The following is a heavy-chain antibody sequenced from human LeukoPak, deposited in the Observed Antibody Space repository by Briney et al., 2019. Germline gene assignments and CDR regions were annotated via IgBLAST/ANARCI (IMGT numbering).Heavy chain of an antibody. V-gene: IGHV5-51*01. CDR1: GYSFTSYW. Sequence: GESLKISRKGSGYSFTSYWIGWVRQMPGKGLEWMGIIYPGDSDTRYSPSFQGQVTISADKSISTAYLQWSSLKASDTAMYYCARISSTSYYYYYGMDVWGQGTTVTVSS. CDR2: IYPGDSDT. D-gene: IGHD2-2*01. CDR3: ARISSTSYYYYYGMDV. J-gene: IGHJ6*02.